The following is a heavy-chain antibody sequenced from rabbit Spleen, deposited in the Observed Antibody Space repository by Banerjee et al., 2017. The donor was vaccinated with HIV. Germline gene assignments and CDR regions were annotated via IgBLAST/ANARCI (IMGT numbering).Heavy chain of an antibody. CDR3: ARDLAGVIGWNFNL. CDR2: IDPIFGVS. J-gene: IGHJ4*01. CDR1: GFDISKNG. D-gene: IGHD4-1*01. Sequence: QEQVVESGGGLVQPGGSLKLSCTVSGFDISKNGVTWVRQAPGKGLEWIGYIDPIFGVSYYATWVNGRFTISSHDAQNTVFLQMTSLTAADTATYFCARDLAGVIGWNFNLWGPGTLVTVS. V-gene: IGHV1S47*01.